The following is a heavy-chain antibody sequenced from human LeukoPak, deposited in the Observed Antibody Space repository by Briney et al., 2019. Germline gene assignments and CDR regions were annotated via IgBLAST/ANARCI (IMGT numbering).Heavy chain of an antibody. CDR1: GFTFTNYA. D-gene: IGHD3-22*01. CDR2: ASGSGGST. Sequence: GGSLRLSCAASGFTFTNYAMSWVRQAPGKGLEWVSTASGSGGSTYYADSVKGRFTISRDNSKNTLYVQVNSLGTEDTAAYYCAKGSYYDSSGSFYFDYWGQGTLVTVSS. V-gene: IGHV3-23*01. J-gene: IGHJ4*02. CDR3: AKGSYYDSSGSFYFDY.